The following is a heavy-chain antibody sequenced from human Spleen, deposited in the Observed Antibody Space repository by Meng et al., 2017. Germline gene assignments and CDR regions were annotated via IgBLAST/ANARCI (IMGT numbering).Heavy chain of an antibody. V-gene: IGHV1-18*04. CDR3: ATRGNPYLDR. CDR2: INIYNGIT. Sequence: QGQVVQSGAAVKKPGASVKVSCKVSDYTLTSDGFSWVRQAPGQGLQWMGWINIYNGITNYGRNFQGRVTLTTDTSTSTGYMELRSLTSDDTAVYYCATRGNPYLDRWGQGTLVTVSS. J-gene: IGHJ4*02. CDR1: DYTLTSDG.